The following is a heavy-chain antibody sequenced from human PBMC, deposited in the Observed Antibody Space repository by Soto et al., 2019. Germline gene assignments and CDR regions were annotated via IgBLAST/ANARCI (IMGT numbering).Heavy chain of an antibody. V-gene: IGHV1-2*04. Sequence: ASVKVSCKASGYTFTGYYMHWVRQAPGQGLEWMGWINPNSGGTNYAQKFQGWVTMTRDTSISTAYMELSRLRSDDTAVYYCASAGWDFWSGSQYYYYCGMDVWGQGTTVTVSS. CDR2: INPNSGGT. CDR1: GYTFTGYY. J-gene: IGHJ6*02. D-gene: IGHD3-3*01. CDR3: ASAGWDFWSGSQYYYYCGMDV.